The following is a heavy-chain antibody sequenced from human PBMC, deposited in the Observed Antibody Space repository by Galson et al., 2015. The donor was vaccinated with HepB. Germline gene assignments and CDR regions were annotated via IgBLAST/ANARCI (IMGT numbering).Heavy chain of an antibody. D-gene: IGHD3-22*01. J-gene: IGHJ4*02. CDR2: ISSSSSTI. Sequence: SLRLSCAASGFTFSSYSMNWVRQAPGKGLEWVSYISSSSSTIYYADSVKGRFTISRDNAKNSLYLQMNSLRDEDTAVYYCVRDGLPRDYYDSKVFDYWGQGTLVTVSS. CDR3: VRDGLPRDYYDSKVFDY. V-gene: IGHV3-48*02. CDR1: GFTFSSYS.